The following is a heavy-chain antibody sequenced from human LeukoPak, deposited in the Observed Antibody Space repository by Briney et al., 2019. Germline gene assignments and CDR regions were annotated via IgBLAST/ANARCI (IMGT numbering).Heavy chain of an antibody. CDR1: GGTFSSYA. Sequence: ASVKVSCKAPGGTFSSYAISWVRQAPGQGLEWMGRIFPIFGTANYAQKFQGRVTITTDESTSTAYMELSSLRSEDTAVYYCARSEYSYPQAHFDYWGQGTLVTVSS. V-gene: IGHV1-69*05. D-gene: IGHD5-18*01. CDR2: IFPIFGTA. J-gene: IGHJ4*02. CDR3: ARSEYSYPQAHFDY.